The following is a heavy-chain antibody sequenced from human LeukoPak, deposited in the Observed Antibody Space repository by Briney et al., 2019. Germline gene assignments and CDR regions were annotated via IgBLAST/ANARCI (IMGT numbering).Heavy chain of an antibody. CDR2: INPNSGGT. Sequence: ASVKVSCKASGYTFTGYYMHWVRQAPGQGLEWMGWINPNSGGTNYAQKFQGRVTMTRDTSISTAYMELSRLRSDDTAVYYCARNYDFWSGYDPNWFDSWGQGTLVTVSS. CDR3: ARNYDFWSGYDPNWFDS. V-gene: IGHV1-2*02. D-gene: IGHD3-3*01. J-gene: IGHJ5*01. CDR1: GYTFTGYY.